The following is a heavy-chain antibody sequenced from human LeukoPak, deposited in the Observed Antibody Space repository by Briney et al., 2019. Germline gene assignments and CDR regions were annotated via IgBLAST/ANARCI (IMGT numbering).Heavy chain of an antibody. J-gene: IGHJ6*02. V-gene: IGHV3-30*18. CDR1: GFTFSSYG. CDR2: ISYDGSNK. Sequence: GGSLRLSCAASGFTFSSYGMHWVRQAPGKGLGWVAVISYDGSNKYYADSVKGRFTISRDNSKNTLYLQMNSLRAEDTAVYYCAKDKKSIAAPRSYYYGMDVWGQGTTVTVSS. D-gene: IGHD6-6*01. CDR3: AKDKKSIAAPRSYYYGMDV.